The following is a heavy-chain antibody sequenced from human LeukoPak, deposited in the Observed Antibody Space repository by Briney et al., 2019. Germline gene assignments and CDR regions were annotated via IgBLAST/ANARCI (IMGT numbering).Heavy chain of an antibody. D-gene: IGHD3-3*01. J-gene: IGHJ4*02. V-gene: IGHV1-2*02. CDR1: GYTFTGYY. CDR3: VRFSPRDPLDY. CDR2: INPNSGGT. Sequence: GASVKVSCKASGYTFTGYYMHWVRQAPGQGLEWMGWINPNSGGTSYAQKFQGRVTMTRDTSISTAYMELSRLRSDDTAVYYCVRFSPRDPLDYWGQGTLVTVSS.